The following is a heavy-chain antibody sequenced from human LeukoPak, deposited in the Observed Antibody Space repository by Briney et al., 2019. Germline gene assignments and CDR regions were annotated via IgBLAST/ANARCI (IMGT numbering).Heavy chain of an antibody. Sequence: GGSLRLSCAASGFTFSSYAMSWVRQAPGKGLEWVSAISGSGGSTYYADSVKGRFTISRDNSKNTLYLQMNSLRAEDTAVYYCAPSVVITTAYFDYWGQGTLVTVSS. CDR1: GFTFSSYA. CDR2: ISGSGGST. D-gene: IGHD3-22*01. CDR3: APSVVITTAYFDY. J-gene: IGHJ4*02. V-gene: IGHV3-23*01.